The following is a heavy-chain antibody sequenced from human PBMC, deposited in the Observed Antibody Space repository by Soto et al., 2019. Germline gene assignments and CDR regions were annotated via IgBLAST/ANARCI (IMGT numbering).Heavy chain of an antibody. CDR1: GGSISSSSYY. J-gene: IGHJ4*02. D-gene: IGHD3-22*01. Sequence: LSLTCTVSGGSISSSSYYWGWIRQPPGKGLEWIGSIYYSGSTYYNPSLKSRVTISVDTSKNQFSLKLSSVTAADTAVYYCATYYYDSSLDYWGQGTLVTVSS. V-gene: IGHV4-39*01. CDR3: ATYYYDSSLDY. CDR2: IYYSGST.